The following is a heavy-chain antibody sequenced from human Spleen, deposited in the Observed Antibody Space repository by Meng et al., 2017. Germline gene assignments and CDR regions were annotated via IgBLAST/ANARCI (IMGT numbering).Heavy chain of an antibody. D-gene: IGHD4-11*01. Sequence: VTLPQGGAGLLKPSETLSLTCVVSGGSFSDYYLSWIRQPPGKGLEWIGEINHSGSTNYNPSLESRATISVDTSQNNLSLKLSSVTAADSAVYYCARGPTTMAHDFDYWGQGTLVTVSS. CDR2: INHSGST. CDR3: ARGPTTMAHDFDY. V-gene: IGHV4-34*01. J-gene: IGHJ4*02. CDR1: GGSFSDYY.